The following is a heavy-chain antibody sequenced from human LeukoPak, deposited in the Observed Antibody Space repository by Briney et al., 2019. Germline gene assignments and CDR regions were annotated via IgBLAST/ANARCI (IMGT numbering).Heavy chain of an antibody. V-gene: IGHV1-18*01. CDR2: ISAYNGNT. CDR1: GYTFTTYG. CDR3: ARGKQGTYYEVDY. D-gene: IGHD3-22*01. J-gene: IGHJ4*02. Sequence: ASVTVSYTASGYTFTTYGIIWVRQAPGQGLEGMGWISAYNGNTNYAQKLQGRVTITTDTSTSTAYMELRSLRSDDTAVYYCARGKQGTYYEVDYWGQGTLVTVSS.